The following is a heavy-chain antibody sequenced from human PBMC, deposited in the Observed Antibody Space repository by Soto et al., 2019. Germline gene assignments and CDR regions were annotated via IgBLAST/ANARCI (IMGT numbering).Heavy chain of an antibody. CDR2: ISAYNGNT. CDR1: GYTFTSYG. CDR3: ARDHAYEAYSSGWYRRLYYFDY. Sequence: QVQLVQSGAEVKKPGASVKVSCKASGYTFTSYGISWVRQAPGQGLEWMGWISAYNGNTNYAQKLQGRVTMTTDTSTSTAYMELRSLRSDDTAVYYCARDHAYEAYSSGWYRRLYYFDYWGQGTLVTVSS. D-gene: IGHD6-19*01. J-gene: IGHJ4*02. V-gene: IGHV1-18*01.